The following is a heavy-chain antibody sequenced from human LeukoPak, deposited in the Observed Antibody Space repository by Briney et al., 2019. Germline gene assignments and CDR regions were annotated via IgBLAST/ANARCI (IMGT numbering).Heavy chain of an antibody. J-gene: IGHJ4*02. CDR2: IYSGGST. CDR1: GFTFSSNY. V-gene: IGHV3-53*01. Sequence: GGSLRLSCAASGFTFSSNYMSWVRQAPGKGPGWVSLIYSGGSTYYADSVKGRFTISRDNSKNTLYLQMNSLRAEDTAVYYCARRAGDYSHPYDYWGQGTLVTVSS. CDR3: ARRAGDYSHPYDY. D-gene: IGHD3-22*01.